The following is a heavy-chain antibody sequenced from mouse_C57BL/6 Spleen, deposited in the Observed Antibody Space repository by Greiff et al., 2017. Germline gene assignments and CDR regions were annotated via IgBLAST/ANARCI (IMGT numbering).Heavy chain of an antibody. CDR3: ARWGLTY. CDR1: GYTFTSYW. V-gene: IGHV1-55*01. Sequence: QVQLQQPGAELVKPGASVKMSCKASGYTFTSYWITWVKQRPGQGLEWIGDIYPGSGSTNYNEKFKSKATLTVYTSSSTAYMQLSSLTSEGSAVYYCARWGLTYWGQGTLVTVSA. CDR2: IYPGSGST. J-gene: IGHJ3*01.